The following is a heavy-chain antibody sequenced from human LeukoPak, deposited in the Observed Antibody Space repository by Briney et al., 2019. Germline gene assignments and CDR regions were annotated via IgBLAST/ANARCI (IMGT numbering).Heavy chain of an antibody. Sequence: SVKVSCKVSGGTFSSYAISWVRQAPGQGLEWMGRIIPILGIANYAQKFQGRVTITADKSTSTAYMELSSLRSEDTAVYYCARGPNIAAPCYFDYWGQGTLVTVSS. CDR2: IIPILGIA. CDR3: ARGPNIAAPCYFDY. D-gene: IGHD6-6*01. V-gene: IGHV1-69*04. CDR1: GGTFSSYA. J-gene: IGHJ4*02.